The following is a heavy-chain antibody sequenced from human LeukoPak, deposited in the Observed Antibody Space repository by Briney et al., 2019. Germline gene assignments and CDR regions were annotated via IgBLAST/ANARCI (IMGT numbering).Heavy chain of an antibody. J-gene: IGHJ4*02. D-gene: IGHD4-17*01. Sequence: PSETLSLTCTVSGGSISSYYWSWIRQPPGKGLEWIGYIYYSGSTNYNPSLKSRVTISVDTSKNQFSLKLSSVTAADTAVYYCAREGTTVTHFDYWGQGTLVTVSS. CDR3: AREGTTVTHFDY. V-gene: IGHV4-59*01. CDR1: GGSISSYY. CDR2: IYYSGST.